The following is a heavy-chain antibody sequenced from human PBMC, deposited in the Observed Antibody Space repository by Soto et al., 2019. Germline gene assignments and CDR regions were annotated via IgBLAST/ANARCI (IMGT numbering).Heavy chain of an antibody. V-gene: IGHV1-69*02. Sequence: QVQLVQSGAEVKKPGSSVKVSCKASGGTFSSYTISWVRQAPGQGLEWMGRIIPILGIANYAQESQGRVTITADKSTSTAYMELSSLRSEYTAVYYCARYALGTGTTSQPFDYWGQGTLVTVSS. J-gene: IGHJ4*02. CDR3: ARYALGTGTTSQPFDY. CDR1: GGTFSSYT. D-gene: IGHD1-7*01. CDR2: IIPILGIA.